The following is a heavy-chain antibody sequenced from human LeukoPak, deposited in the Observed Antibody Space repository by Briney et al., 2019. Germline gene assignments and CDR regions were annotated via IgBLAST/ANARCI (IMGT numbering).Heavy chain of an antibody. CDR3: ARGIWLQLVFDY. CDR2: IYYSGST. CDR1: GGSISSSSYY. D-gene: IGHD1-1*01. V-gene: IGHV4-39*01. Sequence: SETLSLTRTVSGGSISSSSYYWGWIRQPPGKGLEWIGSIYYSGSTYYNPSLKSRVTISVDTSKNQFSLKLSSVTAADTAVYYCARGIWLQLVFDYWGQGTLVTVSS. J-gene: IGHJ4*02.